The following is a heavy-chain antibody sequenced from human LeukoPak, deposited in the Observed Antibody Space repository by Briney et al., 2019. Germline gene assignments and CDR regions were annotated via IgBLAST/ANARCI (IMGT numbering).Heavy chain of an antibody. CDR2: IRYDGSNK. J-gene: IGHJ5*02. CDR3: ARDPLRYCSGGSCHWFDP. Sequence: PGGSLRLSCAASGFTFSSYGIHWVRQAPGKGLEWVAFIRYDGSNKYYADSVKGRFTISRDNSKNTLYLQMNSLRAEDTAVYYCARDPLRYCSGGSCHWFDPWGQGTLVTVSS. V-gene: IGHV3-30*02. D-gene: IGHD2-15*01. CDR1: GFTFSSYG.